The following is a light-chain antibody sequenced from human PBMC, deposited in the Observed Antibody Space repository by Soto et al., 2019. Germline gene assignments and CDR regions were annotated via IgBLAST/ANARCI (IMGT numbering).Light chain of an antibody. CDR3: QELNSYPRT. J-gene: IGKJ1*01. CDR1: QSVGTW. V-gene: IGKV1-5*01. CDR2: GAS. Sequence: DIQMTQSPSTLSASVGGRVTITCRASQSVGTWVAWYQQKPGKAPKSLIYGASTLQSGVPSRFSGSGSGTEFTLTISSLQPEDFATYYCQELNSYPRTFGQGTKVDIK.